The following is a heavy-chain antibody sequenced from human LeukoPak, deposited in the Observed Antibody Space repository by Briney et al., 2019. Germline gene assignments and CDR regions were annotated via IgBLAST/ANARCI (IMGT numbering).Heavy chain of an antibody. D-gene: IGHD6-13*01. J-gene: IGHJ4*02. Sequence: PSETLSLTCTVSGGSISSSSYYWGWIRQPPGKGLEWIGSIYYSGSTYYSPSFRSRVAASVDRSKNQFSLKLSSVTAADTAVYYCARVKRAQQLDYWGQGTLVTVSS. CDR1: GGSISSSSYY. V-gene: IGHV4-39*07. CDR2: IYYSGST. CDR3: ARVKRAQQLDY.